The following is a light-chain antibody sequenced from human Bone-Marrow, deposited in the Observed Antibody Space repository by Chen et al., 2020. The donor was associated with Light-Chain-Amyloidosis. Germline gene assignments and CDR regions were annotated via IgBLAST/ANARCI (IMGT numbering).Light chain of an antibody. CDR3: QVWDRSSDRPV. CDR2: DDS. Sequence: SYVLTQPSSLSVAPGQTATIACGGNNIGTTSVHWYQQRPGQDPLLVVYDDSDRPSSIPVRLSGSNSGNTATLTSSRVDAGDEADYYCQVWDRSSDRPVFGGGTKLTVL. J-gene: IGLJ3*02. CDR1: NIGTTS. V-gene: IGLV3-21*02.